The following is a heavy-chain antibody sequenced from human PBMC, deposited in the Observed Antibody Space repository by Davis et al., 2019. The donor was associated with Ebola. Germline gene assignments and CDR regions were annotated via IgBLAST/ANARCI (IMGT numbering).Heavy chain of an antibody. CDR2: IYHSGST. D-gene: IGHD3-10*01. CDR1: GGSISSSNW. J-gene: IGHJ4*02. V-gene: IGHV4-4*02. Sequence: MPGGSLRLSCAVSGGSISSSNWWSWVRQPPGKGLEWIGEIYHSGSTNYNPSLKSRVTISVDKSKNQFSLKLSSVTAADTAVYYCATGAYYGSGYYFDYWGQGTLVTVSS. CDR3: ATGAYYGSGYYFDY.